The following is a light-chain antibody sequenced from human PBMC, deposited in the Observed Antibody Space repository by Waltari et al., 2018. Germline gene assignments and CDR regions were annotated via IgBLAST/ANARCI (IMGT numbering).Light chain of an antibody. CDR1: QRVLYSSNNKNY. CDR3: QQYYSTPPFT. V-gene: IGKV4-1*01. CDR2: CAA. Sequence: DIVMTQSPDSLAVSLGERATIHCKSSQRVLYSSNNKNYLAWYQQKPGQPPKLLIYCAATRESGVPDRFSGSGSGTDFTLTISSLQAEDVAVYYCQQYYSTPPFTFGPGTKVDIK. J-gene: IGKJ3*01.